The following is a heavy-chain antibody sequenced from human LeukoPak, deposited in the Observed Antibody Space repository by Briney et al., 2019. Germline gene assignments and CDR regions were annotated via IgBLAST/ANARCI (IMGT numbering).Heavy chain of an antibody. CDR3: ARTYGGRVDY. J-gene: IGHJ4*02. CDR1: GVSISSYY. CDR2: IYNSGST. Sequence: SETLSLTCSVSGVSISSYYWSWIRQPPGKGLEWIGYIYNSGSTNYNPSLKSRVTISVDTSKNQFSLKLSSVTAADTAVYYCARTYGGRVDYWGQGTLVTVSS. V-gene: IGHV4-59*01. D-gene: IGHD4-23*01.